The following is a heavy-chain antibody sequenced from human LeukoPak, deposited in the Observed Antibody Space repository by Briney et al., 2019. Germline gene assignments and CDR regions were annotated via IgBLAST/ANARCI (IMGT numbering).Heavy chain of an antibody. V-gene: IGHV3-66*01. J-gene: IGHJ5*02. CDR1: GFTVSSNY. D-gene: IGHD2-21*02. Sequence: GSLRLSCAASGFTVSSNYVSWVRQAPGKGLGWVSSIYRDGSTYYADSVKGRFTISRDNSKNTLNLQMNNLRVEDTAVYYCARVMTAITNWFDPWGQGTLVTVSS. CDR3: ARVMTAITNWFDP. CDR2: IYRDGST.